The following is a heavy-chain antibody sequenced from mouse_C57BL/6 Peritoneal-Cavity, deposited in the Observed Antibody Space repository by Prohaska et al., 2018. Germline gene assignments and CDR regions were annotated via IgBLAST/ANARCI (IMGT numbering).Heavy chain of an antibody. CDR3: ARDYDWYFDV. CDR1: GFSLTSYG. CDR2: IWSDGRT. V-gene: IGHV2-6*03. Sequence: QVQLKESGPGLVAPSQSLSIQCTVSGFSLTSYGVHCVGQPPGKGLDWLLVIWSDGRTTYNSALKSRLGISKDNSKSQVFLKMNSLQTDDTAMYYCARDYDWYFDVWGTGTTVTVSS. D-gene: IGHD2-4*01. J-gene: IGHJ1*03.